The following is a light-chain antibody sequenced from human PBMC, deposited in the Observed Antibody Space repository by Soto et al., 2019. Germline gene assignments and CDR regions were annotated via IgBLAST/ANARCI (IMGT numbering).Light chain of an antibody. J-gene: IGKJ1*01. CDR2: DAS. V-gene: IGKV3-20*01. CDR3: QQYSFLPRT. CDR1: RSVNSY. Sequence: ETVLTQSPGTLSLSPGERATRSCRASRSVNSYLAGYQQKPGQAPRLLIYDASTRPTGIPDRFGGSGSGTDFTLTISRLEPEDFAVYYCQQYSFLPRTFGQGPRWIS.